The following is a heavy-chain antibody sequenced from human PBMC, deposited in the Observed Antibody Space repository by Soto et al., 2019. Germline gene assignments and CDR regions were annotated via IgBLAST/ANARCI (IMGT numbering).Heavy chain of an antibody. CDR1: GYSFTSYW. CDR2: IDPSDSYT. J-gene: IGHJ6*02. CDR3: ARRLDGSGSYRTTYYYYGMDV. V-gene: IGHV5-10-1*01. D-gene: IGHD3-10*01. Sequence: GESLKISCKGSGYSFTSYWISWVRQMPGKGLEWMGRIDPSDSYTNYSPSFQGHVTISADKSISTAYLQWSSLKASDTAMYYCARRLDGSGSYRTTYYYYGMDVWGQGTTVTVSS.